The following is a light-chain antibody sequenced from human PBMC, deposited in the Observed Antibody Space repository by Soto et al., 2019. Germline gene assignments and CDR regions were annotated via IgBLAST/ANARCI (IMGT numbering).Light chain of an antibody. Sequence: EIVLTQSPATLSLSPGERATLSCRASQSGRNDLVWYHQKPGQAPRVLIYSASNRATGIPARFSDSGSGTDFTLAVSSLEPEDFAICCSQHRTNCPQTFGGGTKLEMK. CDR1: QSGRND. CDR2: SAS. J-gene: IGKJ4*01. V-gene: IGKV3-11*01. CDR3: QHRTNCPQT.